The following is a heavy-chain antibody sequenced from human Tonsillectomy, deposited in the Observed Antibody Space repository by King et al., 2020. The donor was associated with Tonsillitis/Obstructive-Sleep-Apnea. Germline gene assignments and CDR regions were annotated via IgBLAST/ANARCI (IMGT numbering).Heavy chain of an antibody. V-gene: IGHV3-30*18. CDR2: ISYDGSNK. Sequence: VQLVESGGGVVQPGRSLRLSCAASGFTFSSYAMHWVRQAPGKGLEWVAVISYDGSNKYYADSVKGRFTISRDNSKNTLYLQMNSLRAEDTAVYYCAKERQNYGKPGLDYWGQGTLVTVSS. CDR3: AKERQNYGKPGLDY. D-gene: IGHD3-10*01. CDR1: GFTFSSYA. J-gene: IGHJ4*02.